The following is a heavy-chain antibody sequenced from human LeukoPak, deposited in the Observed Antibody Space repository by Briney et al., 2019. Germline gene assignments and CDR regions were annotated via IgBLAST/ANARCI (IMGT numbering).Heavy chain of an antibody. CDR3: AKDSVFSSWFGENYYMDV. CDR2: IRYDGSNK. V-gene: IGHV3-30*02. CDR1: GFTFSSYG. D-gene: IGHD3-10*01. J-gene: IGHJ6*03. Sequence: GGSLRLSCAASGFTFSSYGMHWVRQAPGKGLEWVAFIRYDGSNKYYADSVKGRFTISRDNSKNTLYLQMNSLRAEDTAVYYCAKDSVFSSWFGENYYMDVWGKGTTVTVSS.